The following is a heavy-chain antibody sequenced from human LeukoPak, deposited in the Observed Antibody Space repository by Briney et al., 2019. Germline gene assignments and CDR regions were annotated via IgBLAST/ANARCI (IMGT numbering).Heavy chain of an antibody. CDR2: IWSDETNR. V-gene: IGHV3-33*01. D-gene: IGHD4-11*01. Sequence: PGGSLRLSCAASGFIFSHHGMHWVRQAPGKGLEWVAVIWSDETNRFYADSVKGRFTISRDNSQNTVFLQMNSLRVEDTAIYYCARDAQRGFDYSNSLKNWGHGTLVTVSS. CDR3: ARDAQRGFDYSNSLKN. CDR1: GFIFSHHG. J-gene: IGHJ4*01.